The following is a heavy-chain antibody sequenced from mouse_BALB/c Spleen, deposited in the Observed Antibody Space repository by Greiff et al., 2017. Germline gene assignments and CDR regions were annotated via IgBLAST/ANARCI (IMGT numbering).Heavy chain of an antibody. CDR1: GFTFSSFG. J-gene: IGHJ2*01. CDR2: ISSGSSTI. Sequence: EVKLMESGGGLVQPGGSRKLSCAASGFTFSSFGMHWVRQAPEKGLEWVAYISSGSSTIYYADTVKGRFTISRDNPKNTLFLQMTSLRSEDTAMYYCARDSDYWGQGTTLTVSS. CDR3: ARDSDY. V-gene: IGHV5-17*02.